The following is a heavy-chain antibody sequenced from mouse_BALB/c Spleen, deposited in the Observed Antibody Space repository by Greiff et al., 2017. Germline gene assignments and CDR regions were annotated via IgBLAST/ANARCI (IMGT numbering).Heavy chain of an antibody. J-gene: IGHJ4*01. CDR2: IRSKSNNYAT. CDR3: VRFLYYAMDY. V-gene: IGHV10-1*02. CDR1: GFTFNTYA. Sequence: EVKLVESGGGLVQPKGSLKLSCAASGFTFNTYAMNWVRQAPGKGLEWVARIRSKSNNYATYYADSVKDRFTISRDDSQSMLYLQMNNLKTEDTAMYYCVRFLYYAMDYWGQGTSVTVSS.